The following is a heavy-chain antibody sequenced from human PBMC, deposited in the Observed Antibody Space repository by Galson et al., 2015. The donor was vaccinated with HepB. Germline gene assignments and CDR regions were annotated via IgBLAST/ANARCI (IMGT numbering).Heavy chain of an antibody. Sequence: SVKVSCKASGYTFTSYYVHWVRQAPGQGLEWMGIINPSGGSTSYAQKFQGRVTMTRDTSTSTVYMELSSLRSEDTAVYYCARDLWPRVVVPAAHTYYCYYGMDVWGQGTTVTVSS. CDR1: GYTFTSYY. CDR2: INPSGGST. V-gene: IGHV1-46*01. J-gene: IGHJ6*02. CDR3: ARDLWPRVVVPAAHTYYCYYGMDV. D-gene: IGHD2-2*01.